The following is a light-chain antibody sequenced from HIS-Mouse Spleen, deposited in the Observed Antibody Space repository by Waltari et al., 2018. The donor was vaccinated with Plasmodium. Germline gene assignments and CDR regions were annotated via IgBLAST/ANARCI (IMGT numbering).Light chain of an antibody. Sequence: DIQMTQSPSSLSASVGDRVTITCQVSQDISNYLNWYQQKPGKAPKLLIYDASNLETGVPSRCSGSGSGTDFTFTISSLQPEDIATYYCQQYDNLPPLFTFGPGTKVDIK. CDR1: QDISNY. J-gene: IGKJ3*01. CDR3: QQYDNLPPLFT. CDR2: DAS. V-gene: IGKV1-33*01.